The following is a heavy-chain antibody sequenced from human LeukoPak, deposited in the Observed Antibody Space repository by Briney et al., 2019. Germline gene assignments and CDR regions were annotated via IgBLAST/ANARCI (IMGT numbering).Heavy chain of an antibody. D-gene: IGHD5-24*01. V-gene: IGHV3-20*04. Sequence: PGGSLRLSCAASGFTFDDYGMSWVRQAPGKGLEWVSGINWNGGSTGYADSVKGRFTISRDNAKNSLYLQMNSLRAEDTALYYCAKDMTSGDGYNNFDYWGQGTLVTVSS. J-gene: IGHJ4*02. CDR3: AKDMTSGDGYNNFDY. CDR2: INWNGGST. CDR1: GFTFDDYG.